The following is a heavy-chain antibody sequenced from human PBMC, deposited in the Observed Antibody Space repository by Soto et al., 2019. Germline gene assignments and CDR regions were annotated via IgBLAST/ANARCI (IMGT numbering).Heavy chain of an antibody. J-gene: IGHJ4*02. Sequence: QVQLQESGPGLVKPSQTLSLTCTVSGGSISSGGYYWSWIRQHPGKGLEWIGYIYYSGSTYYNPSPKSRVTIAVDTSKNQYALKLSSVTAADTAVYYCARSPEATVTAFDYWGQGTLVTVSS. CDR1: GGSISSGGYY. V-gene: IGHV4-31*03. CDR3: ARSPEATVTAFDY. D-gene: IGHD4-17*01. CDR2: IYYSGST.